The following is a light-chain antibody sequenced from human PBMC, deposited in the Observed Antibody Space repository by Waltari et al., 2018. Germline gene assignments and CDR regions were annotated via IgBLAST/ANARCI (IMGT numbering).Light chain of an antibody. Sequence: QSALTQPASVSGSPGQSITISCTGTSNDVGVYNYVSWYQHLPGKAPKLIFYDVSRWPSGVSNRFSGSKSGNTASLTISGLQAEDEADYYCSSYTNTNTIVFGGGTKVTVL. CDR2: DVS. CDR3: SSYTNTNTIV. V-gene: IGLV2-14*03. CDR1: SNDVGVYNY. J-gene: IGLJ2*01.